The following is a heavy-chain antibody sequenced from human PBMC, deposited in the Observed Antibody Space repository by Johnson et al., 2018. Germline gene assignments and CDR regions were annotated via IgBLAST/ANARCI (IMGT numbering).Heavy chain of an antibody. CDR2: VYHSGST. J-gene: IGHJ1*01. CDR1: GGSISSYW. D-gene: IGHD6-25*01. CDR3: GRGGEYCQD. V-gene: IGHV4-59*01. Sequence: QVQLQESGPGLVKPSETLSLTCTVSGGSISSYWWSWIRQPPGKGLEYIGYVYHSGSTIYNPSLESRVTISIDTSKNQFSLNLRSVTAADTAMYYCGRGGEYCQDWGQGTLVTVSS.